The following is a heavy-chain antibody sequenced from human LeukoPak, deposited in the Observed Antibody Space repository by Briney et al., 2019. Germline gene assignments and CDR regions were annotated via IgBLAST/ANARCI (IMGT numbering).Heavy chain of an antibody. CDR1: GYTFTGYY. CDR2: ISAYNANT. Sequence: ASVKVSCKASGYTFTGYYMHWVRQAPGQGLEWMGWISAYNANTNYAQKLQGRVTMTTDTSTSTAYMELRSLRSDDTALYYCARTGRAHYFDYWGQGTLVTVPS. CDR3: ARTGRAHYFDY. J-gene: IGHJ4*02. V-gene: IGHV1-18*04. D-gene: IGHD3-9*01.